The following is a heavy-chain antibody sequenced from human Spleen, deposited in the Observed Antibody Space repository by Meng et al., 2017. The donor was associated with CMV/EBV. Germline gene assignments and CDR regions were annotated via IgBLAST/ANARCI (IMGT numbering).Heavy chain of an antibody. D-gene: IGHD6-19*01. CDR3: ARDSSGWADFDY. V-gene: IGHV1-2*02. CDR2: ISPNSGGT. Sequence: ASVKVSCKASGYKFTDYRMHWVRQAPGQGPEWMGWISPNSGGTNFAQKFQGGVTMTRDTSISTAYMELSRLRSDDTAVYYCARDSSGWADFDYWGQGTLVTVSS. CDR1: GYKFTDYR. J-gene: IGHJ4*02.